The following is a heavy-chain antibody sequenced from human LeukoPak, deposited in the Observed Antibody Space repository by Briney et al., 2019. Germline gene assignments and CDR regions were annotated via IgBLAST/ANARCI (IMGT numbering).Heavy chain of an antibody. CDR2: IYYSGST. V-gene: IGHV4-59*01. CDR1: GGSLSTFY. CDR3: ASGYISSPFDP. Sequence: SETLSLICTVSGGSLSTFYWSWIRQSPGKGLEWIGYIYYSGSTNYNPCLESRVTISVDTSKNQFSLKLSSVTAADTAVYYCASGYISSPFDPWGQGTLVTVSS. D-gene: IGHD6-13*01. J-gene: IGHJ5*02.